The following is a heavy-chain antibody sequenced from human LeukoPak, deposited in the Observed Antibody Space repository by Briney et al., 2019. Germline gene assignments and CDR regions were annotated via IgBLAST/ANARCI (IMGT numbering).Heavy chain of an antibody. Sequence: GRSLRLSCAASGFTFSSYGMHWVRQAPGRGLEWVAVIRYDGNNKYYADSVKGRFTISRDNSKDTLHLQMNSLRAEDTAVYYCARDSAGSSSWFTEWGQGTLVTVSS. CDR1: GFTFSSYG. D-gene: IGHD6-13*01. V-gene: IGHV3-33*01. CDR2: IRYDGNNK. J-gene: IGHJ4*02. CDR3: ARDSAGSSSWFTE.